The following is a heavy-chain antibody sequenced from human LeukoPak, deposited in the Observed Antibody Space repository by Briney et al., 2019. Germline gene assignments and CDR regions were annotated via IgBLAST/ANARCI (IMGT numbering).Heavy chain of an antibody. V-gene: IGHV4-59*01. CDR3: ARVYYDFWSGSNWFDP. Sequence: SETLSLTCTVSGGSISSYYWSWIRQPPGKGLEWIGYIYYSGSTNYNPSLKSRVTISVDTSMNQFSLKLSSVTAADTAVYYCARVYYDFWSGSNWFDPWGQGTLVTVSS. D-gene: IGHD3-3*01. CDR2: IYYSGST. CDR1: GGSISSYY. J-gene: IGHJ5*02.